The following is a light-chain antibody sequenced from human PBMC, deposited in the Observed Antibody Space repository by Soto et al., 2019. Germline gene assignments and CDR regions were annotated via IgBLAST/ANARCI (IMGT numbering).Light chain of an antibody. CDR2: DAS. CDR3: QRYGNSPIT. V-gene: IGKV3-20*01. Sequence: EIVLTQSPGTLSLSLGERATLSCRASQSVSSNYLAWYQQKPGQAPRLLIYDASSRPTGIPDRFSGSGSGTDFTLTISRLEPEDFAVYYCQRYGNSPITFGQGTRLEIK. CDR1: QSVSSNY. J-gene: IGKJ5*01.